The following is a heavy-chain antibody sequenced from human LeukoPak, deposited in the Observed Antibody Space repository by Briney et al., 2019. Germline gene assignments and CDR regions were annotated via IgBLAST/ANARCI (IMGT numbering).Heavy chain of an antibody. CDR2: IYSGGST. CDR1: GFTFGSYA. Sequence: PGGSLRLSCAASGFTFGSYAMSWVRQAPGKGLEWVSVIYSGGSTYYADSVKGRFTISRDNSKNTLYLQMNSLRAEDTAVYYCARDAARLWGSYYYGMDVWGQGTTVTVSS. CDR3: ARDAARLWGSYYYGMDV. V-gene: IGHV3-53*01. D-gene: IGHD3-16*01. J-gene: IGHJ6*02.